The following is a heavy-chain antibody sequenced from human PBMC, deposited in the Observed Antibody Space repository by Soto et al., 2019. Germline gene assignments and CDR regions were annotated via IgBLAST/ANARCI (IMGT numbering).Heavy chain of an antibody. CDR3: ARAGGVISKRRLPGIDY. Sequence: PSETLSLTCAVYGGSFSGYYWSWIRQPPGKGLEWIGEINHSGSTNYNPSLKSRVTISVDTSKNQFSLKLSSVTAADTAVYYCARAGGVISKRRLPGIDYWGQGTLVTVSS. V-gene: IGHV4-34*01. CDR2: INHSGST. J-gene: IGHJ4*02. D-gene: IGHD3-16*02. CDR1: GGSFSGYY.